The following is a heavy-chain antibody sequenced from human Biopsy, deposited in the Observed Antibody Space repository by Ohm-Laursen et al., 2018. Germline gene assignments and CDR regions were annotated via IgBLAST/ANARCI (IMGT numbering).Heavy chain of an antibody. V-gene: IGHV3-23*01. Sequence: GSLRLSCSASGFTFSSYAMTWFRQAPGKGLEWVSTISGNSDIIYDTDSVKGRFTISRDNSKNTLYLQMNSLRADDTAVYYCALAAAQTVTHFDYWSQGTLVTVSS. CDR3: ALAAAQTVTHFDY. J-gene: IGHJ4*02. CDR2: ISGNSDII. D-gene: IGHD4-17*01. CDR1: GFTFSSYA.